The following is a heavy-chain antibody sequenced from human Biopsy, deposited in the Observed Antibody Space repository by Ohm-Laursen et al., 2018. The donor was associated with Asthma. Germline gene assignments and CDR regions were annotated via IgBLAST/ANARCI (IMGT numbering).Heavy chain of an antibody. Sequence: SGALSLTCTVSGVSIRSYYWTWIRQPPGKGLERIGNIHYSGSTYSNPSLKSRVTISVDTSKKQISLRLSSGIAADTAVYYCAGFCSGGNCPDHWGQGTLVTVSS. D-gene: IGHD2-15*01. CDR3: AGFCSGGNCPDH. V-gene: IGHV4-59*01. CDR2: IHYSGST. J-gene: IGHJ4*02. CDR1: GVSIRSYY.